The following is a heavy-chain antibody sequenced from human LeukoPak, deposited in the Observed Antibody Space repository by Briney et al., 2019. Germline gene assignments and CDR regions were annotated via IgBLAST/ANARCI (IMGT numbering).Heavy chain of an antibody. CDR2: IYPGDSDT. D-gene: IGHD2-15*01. Sequence: GESLKISCKGSGYSFTSYWIGWVRQMPGKGLEWMGIIYPGDSDTRYSPSFQGQVTISADKSISTAYLQWSSLRASDTAMYYCARHDDCSGSSCSIDYWGQGTLVTVSS. CDR3: ARHDDCSGSSCSIDY. J-gene: IGHJ4*02. V-gene: IGHV5-51*01. CDR1: GYSFTSYW.